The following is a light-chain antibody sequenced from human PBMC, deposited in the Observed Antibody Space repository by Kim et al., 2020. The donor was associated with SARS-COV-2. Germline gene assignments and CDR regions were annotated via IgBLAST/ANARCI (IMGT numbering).Light chain of an antibody. J-gene: IGLJ2*01. V-gene: IGLV1-40*01. Sequence: VTIPCTGSSSNSGAGYDVHWYQQHPGTAPKLLIYGNSNRPSGVPDRFSGSKSGTSASLAITGLQAEDEAEYYCQSYDSSLSGSVVFGGGTQLTVL. CDR1: SSNSGAGYD. CDR2: GNS. CDR3: QSYDSSLSGSVV.